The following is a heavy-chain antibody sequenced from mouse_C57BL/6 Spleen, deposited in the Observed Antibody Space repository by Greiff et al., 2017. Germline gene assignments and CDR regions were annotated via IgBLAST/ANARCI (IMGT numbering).Heavy chain of an antibody. CDR3: ARIRRGAMDY. CDR1: GFTFTDYY. V-gene: IGHV7-3*01. Sequence: EVMLVESGGGLVQPGGSLSLSCAASGFTFTDYYMSWVRQPPGKALEWLGFIRNKANGYTTEYSASVKGRFTISRDNSQSILYLQMNALRAEDSATYYCARIRRGAMDYWGQGTSVTVSS. D-gene: IGHD2-12*01. J-gene: IGHJ4*01. CDR2: IRNKANGYTT.